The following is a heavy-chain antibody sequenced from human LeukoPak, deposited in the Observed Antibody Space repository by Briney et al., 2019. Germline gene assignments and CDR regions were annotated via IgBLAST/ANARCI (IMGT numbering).Heavy chain of an antibody. CDR2: INHRGST. CDR1: GGSFSGYH. Sequence: PSETLSLTCAVYGGSFSGYHWSWIRQPPGKGLEWIGEINHRGSTNCNPSLKSRVTMSVDTSKNQFSLKLSSVTAADTAVYYCARGRGAARFVTIEFDYWGQGALVTVSS. V-gene: IGHV4-34*01. CDR3: ARGRGAARFVTIEFDY. J-gene: IGHJ4*02. D-gene: IGHD6-6*01.